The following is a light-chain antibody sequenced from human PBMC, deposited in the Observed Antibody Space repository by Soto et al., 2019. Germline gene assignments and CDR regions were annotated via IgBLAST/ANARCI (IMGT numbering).Light chain of an antibody. CDR3: LQVNSFPRT. CDR1: QGIGVR. Sequence: IQMTQSPSSLSASIGDRVTITCRASQGIGVRLAWFQQKPGKAPQYLFQSASILQSGVPSGFSGSGSGTEFILTINSLQPEDVAIYYCLQVNSFPRTFGQGTKVEIK. CDR2: SAS. V-gene: IGKV1-12*01. J-gene: IGKJ1*01.